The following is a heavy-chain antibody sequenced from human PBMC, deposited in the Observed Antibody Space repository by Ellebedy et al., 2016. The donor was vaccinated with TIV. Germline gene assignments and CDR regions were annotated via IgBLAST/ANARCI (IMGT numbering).Heavy chain of an antibody. CDR3: ARISQFSNDNF. V-gene: IGHV7-4-1*02. CDR2: INTGTGNP. D-gene: IGHD3-9*01. J-gene: IGHJ4*02. CDR1: GYTFTAYA. Sequence: AASVKVSCKASGYTFTAYAMTWVRQAPGQGLEGMGWINTGTGNPTYAQDFTGRFVFSLDTSVNTAYLQINSLKAEDTAVYYCARISQFSNDNFWGQGTLVTVSS.